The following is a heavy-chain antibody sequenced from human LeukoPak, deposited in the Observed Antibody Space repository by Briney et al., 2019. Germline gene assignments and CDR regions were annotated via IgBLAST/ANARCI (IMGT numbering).Heavy chain of an antibody. J-gene: IGHJ4*02. V-gene: IGHV3-30-3*01. CDR1: GFTFSSYA. CDR2: ISYDGSNK. CDR3: ARALRPRPFDY. Sequence: GRSLRLSCAASGFTFSSYAMHWVRQAPGKGLEWVAVISYDGSNKYYADSVKGRFTISRDNSKNTLYLQMNSLRAEDTAVYYCARALRPRPFDYWGQGTLVTVSS.